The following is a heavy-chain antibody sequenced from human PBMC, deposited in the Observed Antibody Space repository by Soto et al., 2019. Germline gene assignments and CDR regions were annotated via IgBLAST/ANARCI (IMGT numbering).Heavy chain of an antibody. D-gene: IGHD5-18*01. CDR3: ARDRYSYGYHFGFDP. J-gene: IGHJ5*02. CDR2: TYYRSKWYN. CDR1: GYSVSSNSAA. Sequence: QTLSLTCAISGYSVSSNSAAWNLIRQSPSRGLEWLGRTYYRSKWYNDYAVSVKSRITINPDTSKNQFSLQLNSVTPEDTAVYYCARDRYSYGYHFGFDPWGQGTLVTVSS. V-gene: IGHV6-1*01.